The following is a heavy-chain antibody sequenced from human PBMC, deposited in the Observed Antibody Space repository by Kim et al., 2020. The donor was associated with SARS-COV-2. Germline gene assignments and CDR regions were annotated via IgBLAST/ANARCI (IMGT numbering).Heavy chain of an antibody. V-gene: IGHV3-30*18. D-gene: IGHD2-21*02. CDR3: AKAGRSHAYCGGDCYPDY. CDR1: GFTFSSYG. J-gene: IGHJ4*02. CDR2: ISYDGSNK. Sequence: GGSLRLSCAASGFTFSSYGMHWVRQAPGKGLEWVAVISYDGSNKYYADSVKGRFTISRDNSKNTLYLQMNSLRAEDTAVYYCAKAGRSHAYCGGDCYPDYWGQGTLVTVSS.